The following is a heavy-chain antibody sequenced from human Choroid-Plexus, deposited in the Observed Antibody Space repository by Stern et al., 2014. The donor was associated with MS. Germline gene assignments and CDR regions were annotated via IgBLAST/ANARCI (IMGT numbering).Heavy chain of an antibody. CDR2: VSYDGSNK. CDR1: GFTFGSCA. D-gene: IGHD2/OR15-2a*01. V-gene: IGHV3-30*18. CDR3: AKDRQYLTYFFDH. Sequence: GQLVESGGGVVQPGRPLRLSCVASGFTFGSCAMHWVRQAPGKGLEWVAGVSYDGSNKYYADSVKGRFTISRDNSQNTLYMQMSSLRPEDTAVYYCAKDRQYLTYFFDHWGQGSLVNVSS. J-gene: IGHJ5*02.